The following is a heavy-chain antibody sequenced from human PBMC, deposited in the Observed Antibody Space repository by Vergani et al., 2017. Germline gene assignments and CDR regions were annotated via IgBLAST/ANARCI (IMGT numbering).Heavy chain of an antibody. CDR1: GFTFDDYG. V-gene: IGHV3-20*04. CDR3: AKDIPYSSGWYGYFQH. D-gene: IGHD6-19*01. J-gene: IGHJ1*01. CDR2: INWNGGST. Sequence: EVQLVESGGGLVKTGGSLRLSCAASGFTFDDYGMSWVRHAPGKGLEWVSGINWNGGSTGYADSVKGRFTISRDNAKNSLYLQMNSLRAEDTALYYYAKDIPYSSGWYGYFQHWGQGTLVTVSS.